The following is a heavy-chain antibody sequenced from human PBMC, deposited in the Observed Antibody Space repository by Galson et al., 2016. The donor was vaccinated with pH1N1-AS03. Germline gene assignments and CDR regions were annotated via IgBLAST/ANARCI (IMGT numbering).Heavy chain of an antibody. Sequence: SLRLSCAASGFTFDDYAMHWVRHGPGKGLEWVSGITWNSGSIDYADSVKGRFTISRDNAKNSLYLQMNSLRAEDTALYYCAKDNQKILGFFDYWGQGTLVTVSS. V-gene: IGHV3-9*01. CDR3: AKDNQKILGFFDY. CDR1: GFTFDDYA. D-gene: IGHD3-16*01. CDR2: ITWNSGSI. J-gene: IGHJ4*02.